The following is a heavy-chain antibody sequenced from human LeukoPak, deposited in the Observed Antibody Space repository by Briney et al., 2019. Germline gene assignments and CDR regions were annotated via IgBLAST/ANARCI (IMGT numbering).Heavy chain of an antibody. CDR2: ISGRSDVI. Sequence: GGSLRLSCAASGFTFSSHSMNWVRQAPGKGLEWVSYISGRSDVIFYADSVKGRFTIFRDNAKNSVYLQMNSLRAEDTAVYYCARDIAAAGRAWFDFWGQGTLVTVSS. J-gene: IGHJ5*01. CDR3: ARDIAAAGRAWFDF. D-gene: IGHD6-13*01. CDR1: GFTFSSHS. V-gene: IGHV3-48*01.